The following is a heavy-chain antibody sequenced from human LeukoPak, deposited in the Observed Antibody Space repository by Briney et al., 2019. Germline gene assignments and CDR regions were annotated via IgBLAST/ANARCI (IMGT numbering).Heavy chain of an antibody. D-gene: IGHD3-10*01. Sequence: GGSLRLSCAASGFTFSDYYMSWIRQAPGKGLEWVAVISYDGSNKYYADSVKGRFTISRDNSKNTLYLQMNSLRAEDTAVYYCARDFHGSGSYSHDAFDIWGQGTMVTVSS. V-gene: IGHV3-30-3*01. CDR2: ISYDGSNK. CDR1: GFTFSDYY. J-gene: IGHJ3*02. CDR3: ARDFHGSGSYSHDAFDI.